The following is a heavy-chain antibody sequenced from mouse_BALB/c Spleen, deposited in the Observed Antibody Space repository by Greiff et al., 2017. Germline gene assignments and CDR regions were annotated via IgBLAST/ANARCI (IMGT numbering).Heavy chain of an antibody. CDR3: ARYDGYPYAMDY. Sequence: QVQLKQSGAELAKPGASVKMSCKASGYTFTSYWMHWVKQRPGQGLEWIGYINPSTGYTEYNQKFKDKATLTADKSSSTAYMQLSSLTSEDSAVYYCARYDGYPYAMDYWGQGTSVTVSS. J-gene: IGHJ4*01. D-gene: IGHD2-3*01. CDR1: GYTFTSYW. CDR2: INPSTGYT. V-gene: IGHV1-7*01.